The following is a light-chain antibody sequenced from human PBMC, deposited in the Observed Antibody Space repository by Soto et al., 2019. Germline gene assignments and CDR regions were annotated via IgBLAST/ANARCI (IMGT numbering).Light chain of an antibody. CDR2: GTS. V-gene: IGKV3-20*01. Sequence: IVLTQSPANLSAFPGDRVTLSCRASQYINTRLAWYQHRPGQAPRLLIYGTSNRAPGIPDRFSGGGSGTDFTLTLSRMQPEDFAVCVCQQYGSSPTFGQGTKVDIK. J-gene: IGKJ1*01. CDR3: QQYGSSPT. CDR1: QYINTR.